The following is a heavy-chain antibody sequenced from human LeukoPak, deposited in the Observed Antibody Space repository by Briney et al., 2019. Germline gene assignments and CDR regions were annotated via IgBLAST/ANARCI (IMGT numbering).Heavy chain of an antibody. Sequence: PGGSLRLSCAASGFTFSSYAMSWVRQAPGKGLEWVSAISGSGGSTYYADSVKGRFTISRDNSKNTLYLQMNSLRAEDTAVCYCAKGPGSSTSCPLFDPWGQGTLVTVSS. J-gene: IGHJ5*02. CDR1: GFTFSSYA. D-gene: IGHD2-2*01. CDR2: ISGSGGST. CDR3: AKGPGSSTSCPLFDP. V-gene: IGHV3-23*01.